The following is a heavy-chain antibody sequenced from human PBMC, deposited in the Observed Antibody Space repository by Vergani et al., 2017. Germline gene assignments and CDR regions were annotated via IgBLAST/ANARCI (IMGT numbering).Heavy chain of an antibody. CDR1: GVSITSLY. J-gene: IGHJ4*01. Sequence: QVQLEESGPGLVKPSETLSLTCTVSGVSITSLYWAWVRQPPGKGLEWIGLISYTGSNNYNSSLQSRVSMSVDTSKNQFSLNLSSVTAADTAIYYCATFRLFDMSSTDSYPFDYWGHGTLVTVSS. CDR3: ATFRLFDMSSTDSYPFDY. V-gene: IGHV4-59*01. CDR2: ISYTGSN. D-gene: IGHD3-9*01.